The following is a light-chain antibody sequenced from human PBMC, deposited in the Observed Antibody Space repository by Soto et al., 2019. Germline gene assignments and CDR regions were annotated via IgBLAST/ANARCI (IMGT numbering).Light chain of an antibody. CDR1: SSDVGGYNY. Sequence: QSVLTQPPSASGSPGQSVTISCTGTSSDVGGYNYVSWYQQHPGKAHKLMIYDVSNRPSGVSNRFSGSKSGNTASLTISGLQAEDEADYYCSSYTSSGTLVFGTGTKVTVL. CDR2: DVS. V-gene: IGLV2-14*01. CDR3: SSYTSSGTLV. J-gene: IGLJ1*01.